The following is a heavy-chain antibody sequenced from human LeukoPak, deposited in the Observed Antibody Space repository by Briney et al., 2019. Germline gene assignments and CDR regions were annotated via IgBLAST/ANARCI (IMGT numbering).Heavy chain of an antibody. Sequence: SETLSLTCTVSGGSISSYYWSWIRQPPGKGLEWIGYIYYSGSTNYNPSLKSRVTISVDTSKNQFSLKLSSVAAADTAVYYCAREGYSYGLDYWGQGTLVTVSS. D-gene: IGHD5-18*01. J-gene: IGHJ4*02. V-gene: IGHV4-59*01. CDR3: AREGYSYGLDY. CDR1: GGSISSYY. CDR2: IYYSGST.